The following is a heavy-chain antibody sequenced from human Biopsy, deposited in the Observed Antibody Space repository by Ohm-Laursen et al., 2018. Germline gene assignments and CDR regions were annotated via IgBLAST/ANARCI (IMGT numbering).Heavy chain of an antibody. D-gene: IGHD3-3*01. CDR3: ARTPRDSFWSGSYKRGLWFDP. CDR2: VYNGGIT. Sequence: GTLSLTCSVSGGSIISYYWTWIRQPPGKGLEWIGHVYNGGITNYNPSLKSRATIPKDTSKNQFSLQVNSVTAADTAVYYCARTPRDSFWSGSYKRGLWFDPWGQGTLVIVSS. J-gene: IGHJ5*02. V-gene: IGHV4-59*01. CDR1: GGSIISYY.